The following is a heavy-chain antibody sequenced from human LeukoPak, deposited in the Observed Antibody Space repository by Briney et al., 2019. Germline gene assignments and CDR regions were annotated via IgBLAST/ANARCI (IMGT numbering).Heavy chain of an antibody. V-gene: IGHV4-4*07. Sequence: SETLSLTCTVSGGSISSYYWSWIRQPAGKGLEWIGRIYTSGSTNYNPSLKSRVTMSVDTSKNQFSLKLSSVTAADTAVYYCARAQSGSVWFGEHARSYYYYYMDVWGKGTTVTVSS. CDR2: IYTSGST. D-gene: IGHD3-10*01. CDR1: GGSISSYY. J-gene: IGHJ6*03. CDR3: ARAQSGSVWFGEHARSYYYYYMDV.